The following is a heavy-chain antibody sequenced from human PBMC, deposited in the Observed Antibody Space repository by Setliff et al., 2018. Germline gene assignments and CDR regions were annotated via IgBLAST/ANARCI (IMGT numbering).Heavy chain of an antibody. J-gene: IGHJ4*02. D-gene: IGHD3-10*01. CDR3: ARLSYYGSGSYYDFDS. CDR2: IFHSGST. CDR1: GGSISSDTYY. Sequence: SETLSLTCTVPGGSISSDTYYWGWIRQPPGKGLEWIGSIFHSGSTYYSPSLKSRVTISVDTSKNQFSLKLTSVTAADTAVYYCARLSYYGSGSYYDFDSWGQGTLVTVPQ. V-gene: IGHV4-39*01.